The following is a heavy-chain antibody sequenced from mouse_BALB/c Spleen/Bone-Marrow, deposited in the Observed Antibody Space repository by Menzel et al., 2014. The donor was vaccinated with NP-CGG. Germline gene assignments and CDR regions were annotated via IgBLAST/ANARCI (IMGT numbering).Heavy chain of an antibody. J-gene: IGHJ4*01. CDR1: GYTFTSYW. V-gene: IGHV1-69*02. D-gene: IGHD2-3*01. CDR3: ARWLLRYYAMDD. Sequence: VQLQQSVAALVTPGASVKLSRKASGYTFTSYWMHWVKQRPGQGLEWIGEIDPSDSYTNYNQKFKGKATLTVDKSSSTAYMQLSSLTSEDSAVYFCARWLLRYYAMDDWGQGTSVNVST. CDR2: IDPSDSYT.